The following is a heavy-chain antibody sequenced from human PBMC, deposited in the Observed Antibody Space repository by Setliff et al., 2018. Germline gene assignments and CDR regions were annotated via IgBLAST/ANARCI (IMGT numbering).Heavy chain of an antibody. V-gene: IGHV4-39*07. CDR3: ARANKKLDYYYYYYMDV. D-gene: IGHD1-1*01. CDR2: IYHSGSS. CDR1: GGSISSRSYY. J-gene: IGHJ6*03. Sequence: SETLSLTCTVSGGSISSRSYYWGWIRQPPGKGLEWIGSIYHSGSSYYNPSLKSRVTISVDTSKNQFSLKLSSVTAADTAVYYCARANKKLDYYYYYYMDVWGKGTTVTVSS.